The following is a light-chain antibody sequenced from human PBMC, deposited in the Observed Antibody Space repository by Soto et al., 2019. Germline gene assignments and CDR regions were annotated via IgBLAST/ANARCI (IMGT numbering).Light chain of an antibody. Sequence: QSALTQPASVSGSPGQSITISCTGTSSDVGGYNYVSWYQQHPGKAPKLMIYDVSNRPSGVSNRFSGSKSGNTASLTISGLQAEDEADYYCSSYTRSSTHYVFETGTKLTV. CDR1: SSDVGGYNY. J-gene: IGLJ1*01. CDR3: SSYTRSSTHYV. V-gene: IGLV2-14*01. CDR2: DVS.